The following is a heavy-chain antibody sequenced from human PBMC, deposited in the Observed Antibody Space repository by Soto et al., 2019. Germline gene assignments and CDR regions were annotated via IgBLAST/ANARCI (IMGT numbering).Heavy chain of an antibody. CDR3: TRDDYSSVAYYGMDV. V-gene: IGHV3-74*01. J-gene: IGHJ6*02. CDR1: GFRFSIYW. CDR2: VNSYGTTT. Sequence: EAQLVESGGGLVHPAGSLRLSCVGTGFRFSIYWMNWVRQAPGKGLVWVSRVNSYGTTTTYADSVRGRFTVSRDNANNTLYLEMNNLRAENTAVYYCTRDDYSSVAYYGMDVWGPGTTVTVSS. D-gene: IGHD6-25*01.